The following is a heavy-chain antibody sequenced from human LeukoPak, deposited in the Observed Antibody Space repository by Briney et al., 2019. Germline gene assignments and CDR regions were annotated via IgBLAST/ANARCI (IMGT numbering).Heavy chain of an antibody. CDR2: INPNSGGT. J-gene: IGHJ1*01. V-gene: IGHV1-2*02. Sequence: ASVKVSCKASGGTFSSYAISWVRQAPGQGLEWMGWINPNSGGTNYAQKFQGRVTMTRDTSISTAYMELSRLRSDDTAVYYCARASGGDIKNWGQGTLVTVSS. D-gene: IGHD2-21*02. CDR3: ARASGGDIKN. CDR1: GGTFSSYA.